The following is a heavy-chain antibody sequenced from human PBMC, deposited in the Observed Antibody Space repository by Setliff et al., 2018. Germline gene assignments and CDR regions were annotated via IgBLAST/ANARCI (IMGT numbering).Heavy chain of an antibody. D-gene: IGHD6-19*01. V-gene: IGHV3-33*01. CDR1: GFRFSEYG. CDR3: VLQGAHSSAWYDLGWFDS. CDR2: ITNDGRYE. Sequence: PGGSLRLPCEASGFRFSEYGMNWVRQAPGKGPEWVSVITNDGRYEYYADSVKGRFTISRDNSKNTLYLQMDSLRADDTAMYYCVLQGAHSSAWYDLGWFDSWGQGTLVTVSS. J-gene: IGHJ5*01.